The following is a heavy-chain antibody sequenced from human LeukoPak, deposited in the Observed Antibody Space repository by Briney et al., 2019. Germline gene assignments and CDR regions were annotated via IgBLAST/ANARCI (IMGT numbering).Heavy chain of an antibody. CDR1: GGSVSSGSYY. D-gene: IGHD5-18*01. Sequence: SETLSLTCTVSGGSVSSGSYYWSWVRQPPGKGLEWIGYIYYSGSTNYNPSLKSRVTISVDTSKNQFSLKLSSVTAADTAVYHCAREAMYSYGNNFDYWGQGTLVTVSS. CDR3: AREAMYSYGNNFDY. CDR2: IYYSGST. V-gene: IGHV4-61*01. J-gene: IGHJ4*02.